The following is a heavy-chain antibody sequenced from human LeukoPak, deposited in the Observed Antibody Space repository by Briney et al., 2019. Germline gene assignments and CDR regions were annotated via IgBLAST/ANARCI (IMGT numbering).Heavy chain of an antibody. Sequence: GGSLRLSCAASGFTFSSYAMHWVRQAPGKGLEWVAVISYDGSNKYYAGSVKGRFTISRDNSKNTLYLQMNSLRAEDTAVYYCARDLFTGIAARRLGYWGQGTLVTVSS. D-gene: IGHD6-6*01. CDR3: ARDLFTGIAARRLGY. J-gene: IGHJ4*02. CDR1: GFTFSSYA. CDR2: ISYDGSNK. V-gene: IGHV3-30*04.